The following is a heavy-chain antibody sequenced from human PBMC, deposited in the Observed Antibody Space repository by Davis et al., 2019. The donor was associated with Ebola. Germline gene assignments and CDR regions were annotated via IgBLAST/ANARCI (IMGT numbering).Heavy chain of an antibody. CDR2: ISSDSDYI. Sequence: GESLKISCAASGIPFTTYTMTWVRQAPGKALEWVSSISSDSDYIYYADSAKGRFTISRDNAKNSLFLQMDSLRAEDTAVYYCARDRPLDFFFGDYYGMDVWGQGTTVTVS. CDR3: ARDRPLDFFFGDYYGMDV. CDR1: GIPFTTYT. J-gene: IGHJ6*02. D-gene: IGHD3-16*01. V-gene: IGHV3-21*01.